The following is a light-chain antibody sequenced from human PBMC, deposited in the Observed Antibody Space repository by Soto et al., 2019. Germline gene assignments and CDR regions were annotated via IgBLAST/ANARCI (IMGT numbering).Light chain of an antibody. J-gene: IGLJ2*01. CDR1: SSNIGSNT. V-gene: IGLV1-44*01. Sequence: QAVVTQPPSASGTPGQRVTISCSGSSSNIGSNTVNWYQQLPGTAPKLLIYSNNQRPSGVPDRFSGSKSGTSASLAISGLQSEDEADYYCAAWDDSLYGMVFGGGTKLTVL. CDR3: AAWDDSLYGMV. CDR2: SNN.